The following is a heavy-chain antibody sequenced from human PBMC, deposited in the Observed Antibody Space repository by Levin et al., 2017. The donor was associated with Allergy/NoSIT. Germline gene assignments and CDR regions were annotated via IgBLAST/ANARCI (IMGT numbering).Heavy chain of an antibody. D-gene: IGHD2/OR15-2a*01. J-gene: IGHJ6*02. CDR1: GYTFISYD. Sequence: GASVKVSCKASGYTFISYDINWVRQATGQGLEWMGWMNPNNGNTDSAQKFQGRLTMTRNTSICTAYMELSSLTAEDTAVYFCARDYFNYALDVWGQGTTVTVSS. CDR2: MNPNNGNT. V-gene: IGHV1-8*01. CDR3: ARDYFNYALDV.